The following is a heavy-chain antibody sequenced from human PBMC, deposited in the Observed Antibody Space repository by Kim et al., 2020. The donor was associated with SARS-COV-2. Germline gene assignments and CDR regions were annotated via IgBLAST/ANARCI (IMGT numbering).Heavy chain of an antibody. Sequence: STNYHPSLKSRVTISVDTAKNQFSLKLSSVTAADTAVYYCARDSAAAGTNWGQGTLVTVSS. CDR3: ARDSAAAGTN. CDR2: ST. D-gene: IGHD6-13*01. V-gene: IGHV4-59*01. J-gene: IGHJ4*02.